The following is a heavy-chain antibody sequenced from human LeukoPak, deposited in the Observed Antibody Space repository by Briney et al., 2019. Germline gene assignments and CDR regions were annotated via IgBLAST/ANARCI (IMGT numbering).Heavy chain of an antibody. CDR1: GYSFTSYW. D-gene: IGHD6-6*01. CDR2: IYPGDSDT. CDR3: ARQYSSSFSYCDY. J-gene: IGHJ4*02. V-gene: IGHV5-51*01. Sequence: ESLKISCKGSGYSFTSYWIGWVRQMPGKGLEWMGVIYPGDSDTRYSPSFQGQVTISADKSISTAYLQWSSLKASDTAMYYCARQYSSSFSYCDYWGQGTLVTVSS.